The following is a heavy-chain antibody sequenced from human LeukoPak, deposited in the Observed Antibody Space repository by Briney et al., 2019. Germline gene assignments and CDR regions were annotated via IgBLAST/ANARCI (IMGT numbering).Heavy chain of an antibody. CDR1: GFTFSSYA. Sequence: GGSLRLSCAASGFTFSSYAMSWVRQAPGKGLEWVSAISGSGGSTYYADSVKGRFTISRDNSKNMLYLHMGSLRAEDMAVYYCARDFNSGWALGDWGQGTLVTVSS. J-gene: IGHJ4*02. CDR2: ISGSGGST. D-gene: IGHD5-12*01. CDR3: ARDFNSGWALGD. V-gene: IGHV3-23*01.